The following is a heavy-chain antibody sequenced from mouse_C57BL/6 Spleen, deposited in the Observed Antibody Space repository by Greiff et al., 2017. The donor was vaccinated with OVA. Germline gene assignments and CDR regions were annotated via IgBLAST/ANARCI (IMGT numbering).Heavy chain of an antibody. D-gene: IGHD2-1*01. Sequence: QVQLQQSGPGLVQPSQSLSITCTVSGFSLTSYGVHWVRQSPGKGLEWLGVIWSGGSTDYNAAFISRLSISKDNSKSQVFFKMNSLQADDTAIYYCAIYYGNYVDYYAMDYWGQGTSVTVSS. CDR2: IWSGGST. V-gene: IGHV2-2*01. CDR3: AIYYGNYVDYYAMDY. J-gene: IGHJ4*01. CDR1: GFSLTSYG.